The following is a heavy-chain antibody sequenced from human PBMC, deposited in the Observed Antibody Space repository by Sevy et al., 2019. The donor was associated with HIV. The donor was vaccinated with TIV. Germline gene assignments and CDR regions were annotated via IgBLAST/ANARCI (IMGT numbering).Heavy chain of an antibody. CDR3: AGGCSSNRCHWGLDV. CDR2: IKEDGSEK. V-gene: IGHV3-7*03. Sequence: GGSLRLSCAASGFTFSRYWMSWVRQAPGKGLEWVANIKEDGSEKYYVDSVKGRFTISRDNDKNSLYLQMNSMRAEDTAVYYCAGGCSSNRCHWGLDVWGHGTTVTVSS. CDR1: GFTFSRYW. D-gene: IGHD2-2*01. J-gene: IGHJ6*02.